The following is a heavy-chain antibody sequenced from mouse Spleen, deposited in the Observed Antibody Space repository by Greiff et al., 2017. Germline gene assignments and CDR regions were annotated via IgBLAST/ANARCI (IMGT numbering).Heavy chain of an antibody. CDR3: ARPYYSYYSYDVAY. V-gene: IGHV5-6-2*01. J-gene: IGHJ3*01. Sequence: EVKVVESGGGLVKLGGSLKLSCAASGFTFSSYYMSWVRQTPEKRLEWVATISNSGGSTYYPDSVKDRFTISRDNAKNTLYLQMSSLNSEDTAVYYCARPYYSYYSYDVAYWGQGTLVTVSA. D-gene: IGHD2-12*01. CDR1: GFTFSSYY. CDR2: ISNSGGST.